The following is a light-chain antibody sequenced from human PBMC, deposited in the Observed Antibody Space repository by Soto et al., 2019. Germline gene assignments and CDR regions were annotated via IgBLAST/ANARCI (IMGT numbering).Light chain of an antibody. CDR2: EVN. CDR1: SSDVGGYNY. J-gene: IGLJ1*01. V-gene: IGLV2-8*01. Sequence: LTQPPSASGSPGQSVATSCTGTSSDVGGYNYVSWYQQHPGKAPKLMIYEVNKRPSGVPDRFSGSKSGNTASLTVSGLQAEDEADYYCSSYAGSSNVFGTGTKVTVL. CDR3: SSYAGSSNV.